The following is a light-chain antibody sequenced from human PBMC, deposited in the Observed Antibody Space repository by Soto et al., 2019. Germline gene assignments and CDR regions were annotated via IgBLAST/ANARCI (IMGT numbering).Light chain of an antibody. Sequence: IVLTQSPDPLSLSPGARATLSRRASQSVSTNSLAWYQQNPGQAPRPLIYAASSRATGTPDRFSGSGSGTEFTLIISRLEPEDFAVYYCQQYGSSVLNLGGGTK. V-gene: IGKV3-20*01. CDR1: QSVSTNS. J-gene: IGKJ4*01. CDR2: AAS. CDR3: QQYGSSVLN.